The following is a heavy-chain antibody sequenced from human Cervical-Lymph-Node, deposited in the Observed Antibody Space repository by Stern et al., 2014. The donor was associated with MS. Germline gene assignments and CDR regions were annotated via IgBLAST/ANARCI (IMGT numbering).Heavy chain of an antibody. CDR3: ARALGYCSGGSCYSYYYGMDV. D-gene: IGHD2-15*01. V-gene: IGHV3-11*01. Sequence: VQLVESGGGLVKPGGSLRLSCAASGFTFSDYYMSWIRQAPGKGLEWVSYISSSGSTIYYADSVKGRFPIPRDNAKNSLYLQMNSLRAEDTAVYYCARALGYCSGGSCYSYYYGMDVWGQGTTVTVSS. J-gene: IGHJ6*02. CDR2: ISSSGSTI. CDR1: GFTFSDYY.